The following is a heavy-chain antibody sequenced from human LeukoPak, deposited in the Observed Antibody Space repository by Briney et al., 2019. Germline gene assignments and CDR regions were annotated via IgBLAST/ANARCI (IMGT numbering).Heavy chain of an antibody. V-gene: IGHV3-15*01. CDR1: GFTFSNAW. D-gene: IGHD3-10*01. J-gene: IGHJ4*02. CDR2: IKSKTDGGTT. CDR3: TTVLESEVLWFGELLAHFDY. Sequence: GGSLRLSCAASGFTFSNAWMSWVRQAPGKGLEWVGRIKSKTDGGTTDYAAPVKGRFTISRDDSKNTLYLQMNSLKTEDTAVYYCTTVLESEVLWFGELLAHFDYWGQGTLVTVSS.